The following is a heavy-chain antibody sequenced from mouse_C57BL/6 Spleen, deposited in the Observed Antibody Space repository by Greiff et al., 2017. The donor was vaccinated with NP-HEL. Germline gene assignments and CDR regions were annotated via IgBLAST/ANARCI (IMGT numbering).Heavy chain of an antibody. J-gene: IGHJ3*01. D-gene: IGHD2-4*01. V-gene: IGHV14-2*01. CDR1: GFNIKDYY. Sequence: VQLQQSGAELVKPGASVKLSCTASGFNIKDYYMHWVKQRTEQGLEWIGRIDPEDGETKYAPKFQGKATLTADTSSNTAYLQRSSLTSEDTAVYYCARSGDYDRFAYWGQGTLVTVSA. CDR2: IDPEDGET. CDR3: ARSGDYDRFAY.